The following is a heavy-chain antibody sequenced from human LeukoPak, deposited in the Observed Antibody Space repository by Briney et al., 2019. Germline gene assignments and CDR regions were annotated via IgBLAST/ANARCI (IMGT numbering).Heavy chain of an antibody. CDR1: GFTFSSYS. Sequence: PGGSLRLSCAASGFTFSSYSMNWVRQAPGKGLEWISYISSTSTSVIHYADSVKGRFTISRDNAKNSLYLQMNSLRAEDTAVYYCARDRGYDFWSGYFDYWGQGTLVTVSS. J-gene: IGHJ4*02. CDR2: ISSTSTSVI. CDR3: ARDRGYDFWSGYFDY. D-gene: IGHD3-3*01. V-gene: IGHV3-48*01.